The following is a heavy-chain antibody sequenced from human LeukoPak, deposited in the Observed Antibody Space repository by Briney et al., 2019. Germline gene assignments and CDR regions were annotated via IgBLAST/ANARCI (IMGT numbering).Heavy chain of an antibody. Sequence: SETLSLTCTVSGGSISSYYWSWIRQPPGKGLEWIGYIYYSGSTNYNPSLKSRVTISVDTSKNQFSLKLSSVTAADTAVYYCARHFYYYGSGSYWGPGFDYWAREPWSPSPQ. CDR2: IYYSGST. D-gene: IGHD3-10*01. V-gene: IGHV4-59*08. J-gene: IGHJ4*02. CDR1: GGSISSYY. CDR3: ARHFYYYGSGSYWGPGFDY.